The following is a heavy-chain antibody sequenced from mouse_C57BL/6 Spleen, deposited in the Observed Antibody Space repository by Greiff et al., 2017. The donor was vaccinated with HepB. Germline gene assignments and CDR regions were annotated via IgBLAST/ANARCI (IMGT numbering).Heavy chain of an antibody. V-gene: IGHV1-15*01. D-gene: IGHD3-1*01. CDR2: IDPETGGT. J-gene: IGHJ3*01. CDR1: GYTFTDYE. CDR3: TPTGSVAY. Sequence: QVQLQQSGAELVRPGASVTLSCKASGYTFTDYEMHWVKQTPVHGLEWIGAIDPETGGTAYNQKFKGKAIMTADKSSSTAYMELRSLTSEDSAVYYCTPTGSVAYWGQGTLVTVSA.